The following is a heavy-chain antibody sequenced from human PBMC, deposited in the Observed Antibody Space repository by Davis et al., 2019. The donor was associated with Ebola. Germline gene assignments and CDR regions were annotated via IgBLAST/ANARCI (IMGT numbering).Heavy chain of an antibody. CDR3: VRHNIRPHLHIDY. CDR2: ITYNGNT. CDR1: GGSISTYY. J-gene: IGHJ4*02. D-gene: IGHD2-2*02. Sequence: PSETLSLTCTLSGGSISTYYWSWIRQPPEKGLEWIGYITYNGNTNSNPSLTSRVTMSVDTSKNQFSLNLTSVTAADTAVYYCVRHNIRPHLHIDYWGQGTLITVSS. V-gene: IGHV4-59*08.